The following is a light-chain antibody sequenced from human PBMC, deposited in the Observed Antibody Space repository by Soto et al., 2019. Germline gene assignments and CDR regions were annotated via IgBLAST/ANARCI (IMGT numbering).Light chain of an antibody. Sequence: ESVLTQSPGTLSLSPGESSTLSCAASQSVSNNYLAWYQQKPGQAPRLVIYGASNRATGIPDRCSGSGSGTEFTLTISSLPPDDVATYYCQQYNTSSRTFGQGTKVDIK. J-gene: IGKJ1*01. CDR1: QSVSNNY. CDR2: GAS. V-gene: IGKV3-20*01. CDR3: QQYNTSSRT.